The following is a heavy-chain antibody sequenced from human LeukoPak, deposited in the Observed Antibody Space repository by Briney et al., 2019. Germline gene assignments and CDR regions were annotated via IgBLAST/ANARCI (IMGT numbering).Heavy chain of an antibody. CDR2: INPSGGST. V-gene: IGHV1-46*01. CDR1: GYTFTGYY. J-gene: IGHJ4*02. D-gene: IGHD1-26*01. Sequence: ASVKVSCKASGYTFTGYYMHWVRQAPGQGLEWMGIINPSGGSTSYAQKFQGRVTMTRDTSTSTVYMELSSLRSEDTAVYYCARAIRRGSYSTYYFDYWGREPWSLSPQ. CDR3: ARAIRRGSYSTYYFDY.